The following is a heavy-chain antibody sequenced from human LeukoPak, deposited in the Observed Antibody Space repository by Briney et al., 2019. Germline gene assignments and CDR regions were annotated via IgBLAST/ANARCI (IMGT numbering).Heavy chain of an antibody. CDR1: GFTLSSYW. CDR3: ARQTWYFDL. J-gene: IGHJ2*01. Sequence: GGSLRLSCAASGFTLSSYWMSWVRQAPGKGLEWVANIKQDGSDKYYVDSVKGRFTISRDNAKNSLYLQMNSLRAEDTAVYYCARQTWYFDLWGRGTLVTVSS. V-gene: IGHV3-7*01. CDR2: IKQDGSDK.